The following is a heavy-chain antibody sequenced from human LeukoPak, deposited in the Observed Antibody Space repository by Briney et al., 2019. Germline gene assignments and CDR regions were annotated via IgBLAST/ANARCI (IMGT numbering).Heavy chain of an antibody. CDR3: ARIGPGYCSSTSCQLGAPEDY. D-gene: IGHD2-2*01. V-gene: IGHV1-3*01. CDR2: INAGNGNT. J-gene: IGHJ4*02. Sequence: ASVKVSCKASGYTFTSYAMHWVRQAPGQRLEWMGWINAGNGNTKYSQKFQGRVTITRDTSASTAYMELSSLRSEDTAVYYCARIGPGYCSSTSCQLGAPEDYWGQGTLATVSS. CDR1: GYTFTSYA.